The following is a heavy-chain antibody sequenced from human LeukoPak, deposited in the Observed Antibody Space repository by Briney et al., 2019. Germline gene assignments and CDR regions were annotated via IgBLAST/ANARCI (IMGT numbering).Heavy chain of an antibody. D-gene: IGHD6-13*01. J-gene: IGHJ5*02. CDR1: GGTFSSYA. CDR2: IIPIFGTA. V-gene: IGHV1-69*01. CDR3: ARAPGYSSSFFDP. Sequence: SVQVSCKASGGTFSSYAISWVRQAAGQGLEWMGGIIPIFGTANYAQKFQGRVTITADESTSTAYMELSSLRSEDTAVYYCARAPGYSSSFFDPWGQGTLVTVSS.